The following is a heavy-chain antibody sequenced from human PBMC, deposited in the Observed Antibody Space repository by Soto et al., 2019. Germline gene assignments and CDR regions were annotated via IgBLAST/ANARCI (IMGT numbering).Heavy chain of an antibody. J-gene: IGHJ3*01. CDR2: IYYSGST. Sequence: SETLSLTCTVSGGSISSGGYYWSWIRQHPGKGMEWIGYIYYSGSTYYNPSLKSRVTISVDTSKNQFSLKLSSVTAADTAVYYCARDASYCGGDCYFDWGQGTMVTVSS. CDR1: GGSISSGGYY. V-gene: IGHV4-31*03. D-gene: IGHD2-21*02. CDR3: ARDASYCGGDCYFD.